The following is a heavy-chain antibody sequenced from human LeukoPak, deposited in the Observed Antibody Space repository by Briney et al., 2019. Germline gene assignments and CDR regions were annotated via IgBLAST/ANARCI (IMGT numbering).Heavy chain of an antibody. J-gene: IGHJ4*02. V-gene: IGHV3-15*07. CDR2: IKSKTDGGTT. CDR3: TTQPRYCTGTNCQRVDY. D-gene: IGHD2-2*01. CDR1: GFTFSNAW. Sequence: GGSLRLSCAASGFTFSNAWMNWVRQAPGKGLEWVGRIKSKTDGGTTDYAAPVKGRFTISRDDSKTTVSLQMNSLITEDTAVYYCTTQPRYCTGTNCQRVDYWGQGTLVTVSS.